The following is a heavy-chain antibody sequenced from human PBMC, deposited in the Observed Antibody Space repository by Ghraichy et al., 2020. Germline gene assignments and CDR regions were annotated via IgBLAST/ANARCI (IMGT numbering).Heavy chain of an antibody. V-gene: IGHV3-7*01. J-gene: IGHJ2*01. CDR3: ARHHYGGEYWYLDL. CDR2: IKQDGSKK. D-gene: IGHD4-23*01. CDR1: GFTFSSNW. Sequence: LSLTCAASGFTFSSNWMSWVRQAPGKGLEWVANIKQDGSKKYYVDSVKGRFTISRDNAKNSLYLQMNSLRAEDTAVYYWARHHYGGEYWYLDLWGRGTLVTVSS.